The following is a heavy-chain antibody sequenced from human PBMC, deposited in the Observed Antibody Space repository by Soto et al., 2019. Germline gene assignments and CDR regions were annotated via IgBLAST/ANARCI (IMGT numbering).Heavy chain of an antibody. D-gene: IGHD3-9*01. V-gene: IGHV3-15*01. CDR1: GFTFSNAW. CDR2: IKSKTDGGTT. CDR3: TTEGLDEGLRYFDWLPYYFDY. Sequence: GGSLRLSCAASGFTFSNAWMSWVSLAPGKGLEGVGRIKSKTDGGTTDYAAPVKGGFTISRDDSKNTLYLQMNSLKTEDTAVYYCTTEGLDEGLRYFDWLPYYFDYWGQGTLVTVSS. J-gene: IGHJ4*02.